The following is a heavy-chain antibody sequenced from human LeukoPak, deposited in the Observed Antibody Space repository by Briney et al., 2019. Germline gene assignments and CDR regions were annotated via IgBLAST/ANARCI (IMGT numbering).Heavy chain of an antibody. CDR1: GFPFSSYG. V-gene: IGHV3-30*02. Sequence: PGGSLRLSCAPSGFPFSSYGMHWVRQAPGKGLEWVAFIRYDGSSKFYADYVKGRFTISRDNSRNSLYLQMNSLRAEDTAVYYCARESLQQLVLNAFDIWGQGTMVTVSS. D-gene: IGHD6-13*01. CDR2: IRYDGSSK. J-gene: IGHJ3*02. CDR3: ARESLQQLVLNAFDI.